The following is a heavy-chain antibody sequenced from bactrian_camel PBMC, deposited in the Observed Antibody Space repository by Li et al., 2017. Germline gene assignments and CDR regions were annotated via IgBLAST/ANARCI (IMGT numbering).Heavy chain of an antibody. V-gene: IGHV3S1*01. D-gene: IGHD3*01. J-gene: IGHJ4*01. CDR1: GFTFSSYW. Sequence: HVQLVESGGGLVQPGGSLRLSCAASGFTFSSYWMYWVRQAPGKGLEWVSAINTGGGTTYYADSVKGRFTISRDNAKNTLFLQMNSLKPEDTAMYYCAAGRWAGIEGYCSLVSSRYGSWGQGTQVTVS. CDR2: INTGGGTT. CDR3: AAGRWAGIEGYCSLVSSRYGS.